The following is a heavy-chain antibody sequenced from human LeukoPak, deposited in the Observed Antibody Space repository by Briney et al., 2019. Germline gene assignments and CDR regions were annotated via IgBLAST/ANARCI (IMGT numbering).Heavy chain of an antibody. CDR3: AGYCSSTSCNYMGV. CDR2: IYTSGST. J-gene: IGHJ6*03. CDR1: GGSISSGSYY. Sequence: SETLSLTCTVSGGSISSGSYYWSWIRQPAGKGLEWIGRIYTSGSTNYNPSLKSRVTISVDTSKNQFSLKLSSVTAADTAVYYCAGYCSSTSCNYMGVWGKGTTVTVSS. V-gene: IGHV4-61*02. D-gene: IGHD2-2*01.